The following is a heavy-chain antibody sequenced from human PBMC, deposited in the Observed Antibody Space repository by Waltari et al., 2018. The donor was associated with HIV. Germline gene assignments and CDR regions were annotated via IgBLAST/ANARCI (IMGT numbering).Heavy chain of an antibody. CDR2: INPISGGT. D-gene: IGHD2-2*01. J-gene: IGHJ5*02. CDR3: ARESGYQLVRWLDP. CDR1: GYMFTGHY. Sequence: QVHLVQSGPEVKKPGASMKVYCKASGYMFTGHYMHWLRQAPGQGLEWMGWINPISGGTNYAQTLQGRVTMTRDASINTVYMELKSLRYDDTAMYYCARESGYQLVRWLDPWGQGTRVTVSS. V-gene: IGHV1-2*02.